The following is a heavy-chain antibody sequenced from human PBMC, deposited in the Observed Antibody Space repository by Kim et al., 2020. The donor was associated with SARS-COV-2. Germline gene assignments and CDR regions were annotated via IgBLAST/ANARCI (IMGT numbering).Heavy chain of an antibody. J-gene: IGHJ6*02. Sequence: YYADSVKGRFTISRDNSKNSLYLKMNSLRTEDTALYYCAKQNYYYYGMDVWGQGTTVTVSS. V-gene: IGHV3-43*01. CDR3: AKQNYYYYGMDV.